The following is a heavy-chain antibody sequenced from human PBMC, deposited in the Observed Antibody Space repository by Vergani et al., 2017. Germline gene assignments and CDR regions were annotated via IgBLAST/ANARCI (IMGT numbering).Heavy chain of an antibody. CDR3: AKGEVYSGSYDNSRFAY. J-gene: IGHJ4*02. Sequence: QVQLVESGGGLVQPGRSLRLSCAASGFTFSNYDINWVRQAPGKGLEWVAVMSVDGTTKYYADSVKGRFTVSRDNSQNTVYLQMNSLRTEDTAVYYCAKGEVYSGSYDNSRFAYWGQGALVTVS. CDR1: GFTFSNYD. CDR2: MSVDGTTK. D-gene: IGHD1-26*01. V-gene: IGHV3-30*18.